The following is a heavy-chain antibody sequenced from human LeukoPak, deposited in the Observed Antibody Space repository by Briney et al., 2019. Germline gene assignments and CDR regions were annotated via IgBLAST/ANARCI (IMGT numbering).Heavy chain of an antibody. D-gene: IGHD3-22*01. Sequence: SETLSLTCTVSGDSISSSYFYWAWIRQPPGKGLQWIGSIYSSGSAYYNPSLKSRVTISVDTSKNQFSLKLSSVTAADTAVYYCARVAYYYDSSGYYNAFDIWGQGTMVTVSS. J-gene: IGHJ3*02. CDR2: IYSSGSA. CDR3: ARVAYYYDSSGYYNAFDI. CDR1: GDSISSSYFY. V-gene: IGHV4-39*07.